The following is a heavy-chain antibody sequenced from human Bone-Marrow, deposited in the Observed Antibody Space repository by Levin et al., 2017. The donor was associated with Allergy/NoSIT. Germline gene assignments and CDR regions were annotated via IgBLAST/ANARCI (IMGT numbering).Heavy chain of an antibody. J-gene: IGHJ6*03. CDR2: MYYSGST. D-gene: IGHD4-17*01. CDR3: ARHHSHHDYGDYGGAKYMDV. CDR1: GGSISSYY. Sequence: SETLSLTCTVSGGSISSYYWSWIRQPPGKGLEWIGYMYYSGSTKYNPSLKSRVTISVDTSKNEFSLKMSSVTAADTAVYYCARHHSHHDYGDYGGAKYMDVWGKGTTVTVSS. V-gene: IGHV4-59*08.